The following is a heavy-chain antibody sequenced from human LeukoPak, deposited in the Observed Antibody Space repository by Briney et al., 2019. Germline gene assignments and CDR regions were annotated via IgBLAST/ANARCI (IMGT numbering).Heavy chain of an antibody. CDR1: GYSISSGYY. J-gene: IGHJ4*02. CDR3: ARDRGRGYFDY. Sequence: SETLSLTCTVSGYSISSGYYWGWIRQPPGKGLEWIGSIYHSGSTYYNPSLKSRVTISVDTSKNQFSLKLSSVTAADTGVYYCARDRGRGYFDYWGQGTLVTVSS. D-gene: IGHD2-15*01. CDR2: IYHSGST. V-gene: IGHV4-38-2*02.